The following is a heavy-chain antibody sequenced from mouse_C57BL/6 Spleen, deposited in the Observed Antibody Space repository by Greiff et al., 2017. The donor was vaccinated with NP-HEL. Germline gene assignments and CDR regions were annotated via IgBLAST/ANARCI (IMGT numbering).Heavy chain of an antibody. D-gene: IGHD1-1*01. J-gene: IGHJ1*03. CDR3: ARRYYGSSYGYFDV. CDR1: GFTFSDYG. V-gene: IGHV5-17*01. Sequence: EVKLMESGGGLVKPGGSLKLSCAASGFTFSDYGMHWVGQAPEKGLEWVAYISSGSSTIYYADTVKGRFTISRDNAKNTLFLQMTSLRSEDTAMYYCARRYYGSSYGYFDVWGTGTTVTVSS. CDR2: ISSGSSTI.